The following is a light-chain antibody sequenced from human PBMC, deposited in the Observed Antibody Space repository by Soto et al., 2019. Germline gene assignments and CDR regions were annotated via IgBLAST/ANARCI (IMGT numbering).Light chain of an antibody. CDR3: QQYGSSPYT. J-gene: IGKJ2*01. CDR2: DAS. V-gene: IGKV3-20*01. Sequence: EIVLTQSPGTLSLSPGERATLSCRASQSVSSSYLAWYQQKPGQAPRLLIYDASTRATGIPDRFSGSGSGTDFTLIISRLEPEDVAVYYCQQYGSSPYTFGQGAKLEIK. CDR1: QSVSSSY.